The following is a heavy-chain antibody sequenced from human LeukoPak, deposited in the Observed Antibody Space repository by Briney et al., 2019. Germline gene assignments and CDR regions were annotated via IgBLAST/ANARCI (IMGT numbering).Heavy chain of an antibody. D-gene: IGHD6-19*01. CDR2: ISYDGGNK. CDR3: ARDRQWLAHIDY. Sequence: GRSLRLSGAASGFTFSSYAMHWVRQAPGKGPEGVAVISYDGGNKYYAASVKGRFTISRDNSKSTLYLQMNSLRAEDTAVYYCARDRQWLAHIDYWGQGTLVTVSS. V-gene: IGHV3-30*04. J-gene: IGHJ4*02. CDR1: GFTFSSYA.